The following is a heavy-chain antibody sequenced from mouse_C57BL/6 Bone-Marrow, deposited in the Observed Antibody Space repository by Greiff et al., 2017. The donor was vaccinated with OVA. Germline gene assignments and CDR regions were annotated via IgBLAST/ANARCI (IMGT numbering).Heavy chain of an antibody. V-gene: IGHV2-2*01. CDR1: GFSLTSYG. Sequence: VQLQQSGPGLVQPSQSLSITCTVSGFSLTSYGVHWVRQSPGKGLEWLGVTWSGGSTDYNAAFISRLSISKDNSKSQVFFKMNSLQADDTAIYYCARRDSNYWYFDVWGTGTTVTVSS. J-gene: IGHJ1*03. CDR3: ARRDSNYWYFDV. D-gene: IGHD2-5*01. CDR2: TWSGGST.